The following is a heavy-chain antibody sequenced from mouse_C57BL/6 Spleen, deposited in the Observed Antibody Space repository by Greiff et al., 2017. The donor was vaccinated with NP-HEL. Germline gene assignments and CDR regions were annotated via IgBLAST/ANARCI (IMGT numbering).Heavy chain of an antibody. D-gene: IGHD2-5*01. CDR3: ARGGYSKRDAMDY. Sequence: VQLQQPGAELVKPGASVKMSCKASGYTFTSYWITWVKQRPGQGLEWIGDIYPGSGSTNYNEQFKSKATLSVDTSSSTAYMQLSSLTSEDSAVYYCARGGYSKRDAMDYWGQGTSVTVSS. J-gene: IGHJ4*01. CDR1: GYTFTSYW. CDR2: IYPGSGST. V-gene: IGHV1-55*01.